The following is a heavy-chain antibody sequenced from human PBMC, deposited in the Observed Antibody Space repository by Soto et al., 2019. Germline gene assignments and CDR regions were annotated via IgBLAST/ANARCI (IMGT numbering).Heavy chain of an antibody. V-gene: IGHV4-34*01. CDR3: ASAPYGSGSYYNRNYYYYYGMDV. Sequence: SETLSLTCAVYGGSFSGYYWSWIRQPPGKGLEWIGEINHSGSTNYNPSLKSRVTISVDTSKNQFSLKLSSVTAADTAVYYCASAPYGSGSYYNRNYYYYYGMDVWGQGTTVTVSS. D-gene: IGHD3-10*01. J-gene: IGHJ6*02. CDR1: GGSFSGYY. CDR2: INHSGST.